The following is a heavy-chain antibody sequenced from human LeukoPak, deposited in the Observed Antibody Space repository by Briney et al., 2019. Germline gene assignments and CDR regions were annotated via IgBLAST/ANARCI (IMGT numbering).Heavy chain of an antibody. CDR2: IYYSGST. J-gene: IGHJ2*01. CDR3: ARDLPAATLTTKRGFYWYFDL. V-gene: IGHV4-30-4*08. CDR1: GVSISSGDYY. D-gene: IGHD2-2*01. Sequence: SETLSLTCTVSGVSISSGDYYWSWIRQPPGKGLEWIGYIYYSGSTYYNPSLKSRVTISVDTSKNQFSLKLSSVTAADTAVYYCARDLPAATLTTKRGFYWYFDLWGRGTLVTVSS.